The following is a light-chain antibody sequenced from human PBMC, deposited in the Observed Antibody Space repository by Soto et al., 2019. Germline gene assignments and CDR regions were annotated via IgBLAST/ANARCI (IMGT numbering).Light chain of an antibody. CDR1: QDIGIN. J-gene: IGKJ1*01. CDR3: LQHNAYPWT. V-gene: IGKV1-17*01. CDR2: VAS. Sequence: DLQMTQSPSSLSASVGDRVTMTCRASQDIGINLGWFQQKPGKAPKRLIYVASSLQSGVPSRFIGSGSGTEFTLTISSLQPEDFASYFCLQHNAYPWTFGQGTKVEV.